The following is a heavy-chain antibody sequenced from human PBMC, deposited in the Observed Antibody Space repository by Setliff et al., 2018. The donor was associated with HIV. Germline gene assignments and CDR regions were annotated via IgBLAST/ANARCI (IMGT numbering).Heavy chain of an antibody. CDR1: GGSFSGFS. J-gene: IGHJ4*02. Sequence: KPSETLSLTCAVYGGSFSGFSWNWIRQPPGKGLEWIGDINNYGVTLYTSSLAGRVTISVDTSMNQFSLTWKSLTVADTALYFCSRGPTIRGSFTGVVYTAPLPSFDTWSQGSLVTVSS. D-gene: IGHD3-3*01. CDR2: INNYGVT. CDR3: SRGPTIRGSFTGVVYTAPLPSFDT. V-gene: IGHV4-34*01.